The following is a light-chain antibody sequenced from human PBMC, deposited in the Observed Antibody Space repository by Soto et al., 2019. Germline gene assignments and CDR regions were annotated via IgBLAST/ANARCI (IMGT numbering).Light chain of an antibody. J-gene: IGKJ1*01. CDR2: AAS. V-gene: IGKV1-8*01. CDR3: QQYYSYPRT. Sequence: AIRMTQSPSSLSASTGDRVTITCRASQGISSYLAWYQQKPGKAPKLLIYAASTLQSGVPSRFSCSGSGTDFTLTIHCLQSEDFATYYCQQYYSYPRTFGQGTKVEIK. CDR1: QGISSY.